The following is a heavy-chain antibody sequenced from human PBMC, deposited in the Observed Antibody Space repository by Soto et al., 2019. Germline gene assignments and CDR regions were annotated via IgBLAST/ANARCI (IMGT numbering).Heavy chain of an antibody. Sequence: QVHLVQSGAEVKKPGASVKVSCKGSGYGFTTYGITWVRQAPGQGLEWMAWISAHNGNTHYAQKLQGRVTVTRDTSPSTAYMELRSLRSDDPAVYYCARGRYGDYWGQGALVTVSS. CDR1: GYGFTTYG. CDR2: ISAHNGNT. CDR3: ARGRYGDY. J-gene: IGHJ4*02. D-gene: IGHD1-1*01. V-gene: IGHV1-18*01.